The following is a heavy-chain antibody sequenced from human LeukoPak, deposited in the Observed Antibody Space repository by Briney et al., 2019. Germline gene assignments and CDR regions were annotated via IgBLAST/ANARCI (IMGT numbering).Heavy chain of an antibody. D-gene: IGHD1-26*01. CDR3: ARESGSYYYYYMDV. CDR2: IYTSGST. V-gene: IGHV4-61*02. CDR1: GGSISSGSYY. Sequence: SETLSLTRTVSGGSISSGSYYWSWIRQPAGKGLEWIGRIYTSGSTNYNPSLKSRVTISVGTSKNQFSLKLSSVTAADTAVYYCARESGSYYYYYMDVWGKGTTVAVSS. J-gene: IGHJ6*03.